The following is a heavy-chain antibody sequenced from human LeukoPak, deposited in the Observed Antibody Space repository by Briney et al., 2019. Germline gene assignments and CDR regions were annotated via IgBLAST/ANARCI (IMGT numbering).Heavy chain of an antibody. V-gene: IGHV4-39*01. D-gene: IGHD3-10*01. CDR2: ICYSGST. CDR3: ARRHYGSALRDY. J-gene: IGHJ4*02. Sequence: ASETLSLTCAVYGGSFSGYYWGWIRQPPGKGLEWIGSICYSGSTYYNPSLKSRVTISVDTSKNQFSLKLSSVTAADTAVYYCARRHYGSALRDYWGQGTLVTVSS. CDR1: GGSFSGYY.